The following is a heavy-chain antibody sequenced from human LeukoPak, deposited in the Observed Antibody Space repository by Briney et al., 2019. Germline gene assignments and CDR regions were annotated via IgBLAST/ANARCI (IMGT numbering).Heavy chain of an antibody. CDR1: GGTFSSYA. CDR2: IIPIFGTA. J-gene: IGHJ6*02. Sequence: SVKVSCKASGGTFSSYAISWVRQAPGQGLEWMGGIIPIFGTANYAQKFQGRVTITADESTSTAYMELSSLRSEDTAVYYCARFGLGVAATGTAYYYGMDVWGQGTTVTVSS. V-gene: IGHV1-69*01. D-gene: IGHD2-15*01. CDR3: ARFGLGVAATGTAYYYGMDV.